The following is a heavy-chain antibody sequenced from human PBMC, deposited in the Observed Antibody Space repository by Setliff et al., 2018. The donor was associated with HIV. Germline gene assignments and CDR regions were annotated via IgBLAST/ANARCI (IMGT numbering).Heavy chain of an antibody. J-gene: IGHJ4*02. CDR1: SGSISSYY. CDR3: ARVKSYYGSGSYYKGRYYFDY. D-gene: IGHD3-10*01. V-gene: IGHV4-4*09. Sequence: SETLSLTCTVSSGSISSYYWSWIRQPPGKGLEWVGYIYTSGSTNYNPSLKSRVTMPLDTSKNQFSLKLSSVTAADTAVYYCARVKSYYGSGSYYKGRYYFDYWGQGTLVTSPQ. CDR2: IYTSGST.